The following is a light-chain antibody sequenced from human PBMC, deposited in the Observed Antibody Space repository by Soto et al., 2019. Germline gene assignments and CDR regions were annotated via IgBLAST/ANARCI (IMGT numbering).Light chain of an antibody. V-gene: IGLV1-40*01. CDR3: QSYDSSLSGSRV. Sequence: QSVLTQPPSVSGAPGQRVTISCTGTSSKIGAGYDVHWYHRLPGTAPKLLIYGNSNRPSGVPDRFSGSKSGTSASLAITGLQAEDEADYYCQSYDSSLSGSRVFGGGTKLTVL. CDR2: GNS. J-gene: IGLJ2*01. CDR1: SSKIGAGYD.